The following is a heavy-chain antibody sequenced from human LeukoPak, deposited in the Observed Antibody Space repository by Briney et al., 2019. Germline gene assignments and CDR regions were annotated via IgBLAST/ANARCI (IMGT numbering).Heavy chain of an antibody. Sequence: KPPETLSLTCTVSGYSISSGYYWGWIRQPPGKGLEWIGSIYHSGSTYYNPSLKSRVTISVDTSKNQFSLKLSSVTAADTAVYYCAGDFWSGFRDWGQGTLVTVSS. V-gene: IGHV4-38-2*02. CDR1: GYSISSGYY. CDR2: IYHSGST. J-gene: IGHJ4*02. CDR3: AGDFWSGFRD. D-gene: IGHD3-3*01.